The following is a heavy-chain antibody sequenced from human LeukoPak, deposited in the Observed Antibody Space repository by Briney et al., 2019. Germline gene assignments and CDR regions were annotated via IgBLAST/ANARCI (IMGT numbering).Heavy chain of an antibody. D-gene: IGHD3-16*01. CDR1: GYSFTAYW. CDR3: ARPAAGLGGFDY. CDR2: IYPGDSAT. V-gene: IGHV5-51*01. Sequence: GESLKISCRGSGYSFTAYWVAWVRQMPGKGREGMATIYPGDSATTYSPSFQGQVTISADKSITTAFLQWSSLKASDTAMYYCARPAAGLGGFDYWGQGTLVTVSS. J-gene: IGHJ4*02.